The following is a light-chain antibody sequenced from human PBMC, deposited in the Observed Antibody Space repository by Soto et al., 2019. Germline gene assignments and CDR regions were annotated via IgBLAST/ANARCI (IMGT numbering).Light chain of an antibody. CDR3: QLYSRSPRQIT. CDR1: QYVGTR. J-gene: IGKJ5*01. V-gene: IGKV3-20*01. CDR2: DIR. Sequence: EIVLTQSPATLSSSPGETATLSCRASQYVGTRLAWYQHKPGQAPRLVIFDIRNRATGIPDRFSGSGSGTDCTLTISRLEPEDFAVYYCQLYSRSPRQITFGQGTRLEIK.